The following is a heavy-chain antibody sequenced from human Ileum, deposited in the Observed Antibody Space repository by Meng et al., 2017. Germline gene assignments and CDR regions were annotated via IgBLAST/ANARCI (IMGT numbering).Heavy chain of an antibody. CDR3: SRDLRGPRDY. Sequence: VPLGEPGGGLVQPGGSLRLSCAAPGFTFSNYWMHWVRQAPGQGLVWVSRINPDGRSTNYADSVKGRFTISRDNAENTLYLQMNGLRAEDTAIYYCSRDLRGPRDYWGQGTLVTVSS. J-gene: IGHJ4*02. D-gene: IGHD3-10*01. CDR1: GFTFSNYW. CDR2: INPDGRST. V-gene: IGHV3-74*01.